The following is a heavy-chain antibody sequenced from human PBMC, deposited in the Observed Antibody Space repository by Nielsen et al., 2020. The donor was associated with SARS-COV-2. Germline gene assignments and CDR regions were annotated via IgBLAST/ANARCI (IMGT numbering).Heavy chain of an antibody. Sequence: GGSLRLSCAASGFTFSSYEMNWVRQAPGKGLEWVSYISSSGSTIYYADSVKGRFTISRDNAKNSLYLQMNSLRAEDTAVYYCARDSAMVPGAEYFQHWGQGTLVTVSS. D-gene: IGHD5-18*01. J-gene: IGHJ1*01. CDR1: GFTFSSYE. CDR2: ISSSGSTI. CDR3: ARDSAMVPGAEYFQH. V-gene: IGHV3-48*03.